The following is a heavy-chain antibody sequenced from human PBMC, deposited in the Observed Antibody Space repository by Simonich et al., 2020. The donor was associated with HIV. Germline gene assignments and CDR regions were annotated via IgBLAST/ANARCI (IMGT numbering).Heavy chain of an antibody. CDR2: ISPGNANT. CDR1: GYTFTNYP. Sequence: QVQFVQSGAEVKKPGASVKVSCKASGYTFTNYPIHWVRLAPGQRLEWMGWISPGNANTKYSQKLQGRVTITRDTSANTVYMEMRSLRSKDTAVYYCARGQADVGAGTLAHWGQGTPVAVSS. J-gene: IGHJ4*02. CDR3: ARGQADVGAGTLAH. D-gene: IGHD1-26*01. V-gene: IGHV1-3*01.